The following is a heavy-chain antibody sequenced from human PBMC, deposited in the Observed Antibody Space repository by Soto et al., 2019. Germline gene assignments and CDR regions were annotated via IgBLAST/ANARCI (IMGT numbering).Heavy chain of an antibody. CDR2: IYSGGST. J-gene: IGHJ4*02. CDR3: ARASVGATSLSFDY. CDR1: GFTVSSNY. Sequence: PGGSLRLSCAASGFTVSSNYMSWVRQAPGKGLEWVSVIYSGGSTYYADSVKGRFTISRGNSKNTLYLQMNSLRAEDTAVYYCARASVGATSLSFDYWGQGTLVTVSS. D-gene: IGHD1-26*01. V-gene: IGHV3-53*01.